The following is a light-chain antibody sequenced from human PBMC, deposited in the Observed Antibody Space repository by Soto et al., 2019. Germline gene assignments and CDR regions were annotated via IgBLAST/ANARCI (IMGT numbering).Light chain of an antibody. V-gene: IGKV3-20*01. CDR3: QYCGTSTGT. Sequence: EIVLTQSPDTLSLSPGETATLSCRASQSFSSSHLAWYQQKVGQALRLLIYGASSRDTGIPDRFSGSGSGTDFTLIINRLDPEDFAVYYCQYCGTSTGTFGQGTKVDIK. CDR2: GAS. CDR1: QSFSSSH. J-gene: IGKJ1*01.